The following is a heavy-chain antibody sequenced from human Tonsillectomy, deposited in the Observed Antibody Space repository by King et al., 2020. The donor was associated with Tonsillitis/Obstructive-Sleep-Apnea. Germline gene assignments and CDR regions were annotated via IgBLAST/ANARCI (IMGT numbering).Heavy chain of an antibody. Sequence: AQLVQSGGGVVQPGRSLRLSCAASGFTFSSYGMHWVRQAPGKGLEWVAVIWYDGSNKYYADSVKGRFTISRDNSKNTLYLQMTSLRAEDTAVYYCASYPRIAGALNLYYYNYWGQGTLVTVSS. D-gene: IGHD6-13*01. CDR2: IWYDGSNK. V-gene: IGHV3-33*01. J-gene: IGHJ4*02. CDR3: ASYPRIAGALNLYYYNY. CDR1: GFTFSSYG.